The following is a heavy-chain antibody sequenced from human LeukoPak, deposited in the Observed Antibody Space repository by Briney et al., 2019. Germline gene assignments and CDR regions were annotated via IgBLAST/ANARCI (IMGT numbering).Heavy chain of an antibody. D-gene: IGHD4/OR15-4a*01. CDR1: GFTFSSYA. Sequence: GGFLRLSCAASGFTFSSYALSWVRQAPGKGLEWVSGITDSGTGTYYADSVKGRFTISRDNSKNTVYLQMSSLRAEDTAVYYCARTGHNYGAPLNYWGQGTLVTVSS. V-gene: IGHV3-23*01. CDR2: ITDSGTGT. CDR3: ARTGHNYGAPLNY. J-gene: IGHJ4*02.